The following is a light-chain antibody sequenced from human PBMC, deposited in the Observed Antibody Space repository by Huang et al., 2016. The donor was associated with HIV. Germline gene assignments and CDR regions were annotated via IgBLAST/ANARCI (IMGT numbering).Light chain of an antibody. V-gene: IGKV1-8*01. CDR3: QQYYIYPHA. J-gene: IGKJ2*01. CDR1: QGISSY. Sequence: AIRMTQSPSSLSASTGDRVTITCRASQGISSYLAWYQQKPGKAPKLRISSASTLQGGVPSRFSGSGFGTDFTLTISSLQSEDLGTYYCQQYYIYPHAFGQGTKLEI. CDR2: SAS.